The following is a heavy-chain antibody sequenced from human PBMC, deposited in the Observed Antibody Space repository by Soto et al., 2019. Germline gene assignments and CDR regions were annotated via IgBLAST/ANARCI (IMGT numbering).Heavy chain of an antibody. CDR1: GFTFDDYA. CDR3: AKGARTYYDFWSGYYPFDY. Sequence: EVQLVESGGGLVQPGRSLRLSCAASGFTFDDYAMHWVRQAPGKGLEWVSGISWNSGSIGYADSVKGRFTISRDNAKNSLYLQMNSLRAEDTALYYCAKGARTYYDFWSGYYPFDYWGQGTLVTVSS. V-gene: IGHV3-9*01. D-gene: IGHD3-3*01. J-gene: IGHJ4*02. CDR2: ISWNSGSI.